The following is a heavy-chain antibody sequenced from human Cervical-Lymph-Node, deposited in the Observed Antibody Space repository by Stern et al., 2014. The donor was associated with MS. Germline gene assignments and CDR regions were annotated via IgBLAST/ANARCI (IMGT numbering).Heavy chain of an antibody. J-gene: IGHJ4*02. CDR3: ARSFPHYDILAGNRDINFDS. D-gene: IGHD3-9*01. V-gene: IGHV4-39*01. Sequence: QVQLQESGPGLVKPSETLSLTCTVSGDSITSSSYYWGWIRQPPGKGLEWIGTIYYIGSPYYNPSLKSRVPIPVDPSKNQFSLNLSSVTAADTAVYYCARSFPHYDILAGNRDINFDSWGQGTLVTVSS. CDR1: GDSITSSSYY. CDR2: IYYIGSP.